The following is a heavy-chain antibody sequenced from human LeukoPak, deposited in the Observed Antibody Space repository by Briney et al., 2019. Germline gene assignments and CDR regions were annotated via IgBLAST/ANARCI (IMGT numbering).Heavy chain of an antibody. V-gene: IGHV3-30*01. CDR3: VREGILRTFDH. D-gene: IGHD2-15*01. Sequence: GGSLRLSCAVSEFTFSSYAMHWVRQAPGKGLEWVAVISYDGTNKYYADSVKGRFTISRDNSNNTLCLQMNSLRGEDTAVYYCVREGILRTFDHWGQGTLVTVSS. CDR2: ISYDGTNK. CDR1: EFTFSSYA. J-gene: IGHJ4*02.